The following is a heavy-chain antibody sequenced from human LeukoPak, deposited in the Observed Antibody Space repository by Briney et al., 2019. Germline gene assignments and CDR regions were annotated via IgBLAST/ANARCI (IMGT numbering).Heavy chain of an antibody. CDR1: GFTFSNYW. V-gene: IGHV3-7*03. D-gene: IGHD1-26*01. CDR2: IKEAGSEK. CDR3: AKGGPTGSNYFDF. Sequence: GGSLRLSCAASGFTFSNYWMSWVRQAPGKGLEFMANIKEAGSEKYYVDSVKGRYTISRDNDKNSVHLQMNNLRADDTAVYYCAKGGPTGSNYFDFWGQGTLVTVSS. J-gene: IGHJ4*02.